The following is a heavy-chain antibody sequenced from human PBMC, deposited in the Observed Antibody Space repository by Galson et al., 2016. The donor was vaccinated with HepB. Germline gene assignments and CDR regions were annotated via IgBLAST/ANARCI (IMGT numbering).Heavy chain of an antibody. CDR1: GYTFSNYG. CDR2: ISALDDQI. J-gene: IGHJ4*02. CDR3: VIMVRGISTGPFDY. V-gene: IGHV3-23*02. Sequence: SLRLSCAGSGYTFSNYGMRWVRQAPGKGLEWLSVISALDDQIYYGDSVRGRFRVSRDNSKSRLYLQMSSLRAEDTAVYYCVIMVRGISTGPFDYWGQGTLVVVSS. D-gene: IGHD3-10*01.